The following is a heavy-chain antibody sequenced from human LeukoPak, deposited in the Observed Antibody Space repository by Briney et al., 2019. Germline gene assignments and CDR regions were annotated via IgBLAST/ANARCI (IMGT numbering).Heavy chain of an antibody. V-gene: IGHV3-49*04. CDR1: GFTLGDTA. CDR3: TRDVQWLRPREDTTVTNSYYMYV. Sequence: GGPLRLSCTASGFTLGDTAMSGVRQAPGKGREGGGFIRSKAHGRATEYAASVKGRFTISRDDSQSNAYLQINSLKTEETAVYYCTRDVQWLRPREDTTVTNSYYMYVWGKGTTVTVS. J-gene: IGHJ6*03. CDR2: IRSKAHGRAT. D-gene: IGHD4-17*01.